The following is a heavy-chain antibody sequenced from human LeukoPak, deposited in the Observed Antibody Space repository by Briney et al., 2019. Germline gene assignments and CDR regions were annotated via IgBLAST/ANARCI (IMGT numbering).Heavy chain of an antibody. V-gene: IGHV4-59*08. CDR2: IYYSGST. Sequence: PSETLSLTCTVSGGSISSYYWSWIRQPPGKGLEWIGNIYYSGSTYYNPSLKSRVTISVDTSKNQFSLRLSSVTAADTAVYYCARGDSGWYWDYWGQGTLVTVSS. CDR1: GGSISSYY. D-gene: IGHD6-19*01. CDR3: ARGDSGWYWDY. J-gene: IGHJ4*02.